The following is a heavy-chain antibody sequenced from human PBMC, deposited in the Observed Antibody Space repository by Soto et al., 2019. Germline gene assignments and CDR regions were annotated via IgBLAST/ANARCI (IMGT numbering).Heavy chain of an antibody. V-gene: IGHV1-69*12. D-gene: IGHD3-16*01. CDR3: PRSGSHGYYYYGMDV. J-gene: IGHJ6*02. CDR1: GGTFSSYA. Sequence: QVQLVQSGAEVKKPGSSVKVSCKASGGTFSSYAINWVRQAPGQGLEWMGGIIRIFGTPDYAQRFQGRVTISAYESTSTAYMDLSSLVSEHTAMYHCPRSGSHGYYYYGMDVLGQGTTVTVSS. CDR2: IIRIFGTP.